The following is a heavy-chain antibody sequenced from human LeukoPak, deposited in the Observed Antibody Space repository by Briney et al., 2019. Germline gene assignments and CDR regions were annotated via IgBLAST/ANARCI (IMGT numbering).Heavy chain of an antibody. D-gene: IGHD2-2*01. CDR1: GGSISSGGYY. CDR3: ARDNAYQLLWNWFDP. CDR2: IYHSGST. V-gene: IGHV4-30-2*01. J-gene: IGHJ5*02. Sequence: SQTLSLTCTVSGGSISSGGYYWSWIRQPPGKGLEWIGYIYHSGSTYYNPSLKSRVTISVDRSKNQFSLKLSSVTAADTAVYYCARDNAYQLLWNWFDPWGQGTLVTVSS.